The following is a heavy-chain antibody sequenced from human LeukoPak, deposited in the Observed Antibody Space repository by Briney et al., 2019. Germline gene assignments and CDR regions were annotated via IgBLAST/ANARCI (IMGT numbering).Heavy chain of an antibody. CDR2: IYYSGST. CDR3: ARGVVVVPAAIGAFDI. D-gene: IGHD2-2*01. Sequence: PSETLSLTCTVSGGSISSYYWSWIRQPPGKGLEWIGYIYYSGSTNYNPSLKSRVTISVDTSKNQFSLKLSSVTAADTAVYYSARGVVVVPAAIGAFDIWGQGTMVTVSS. V-gene: IGHV4-59*01. J-gene: IGHJ3*02. CDR1: GGSISSYY.